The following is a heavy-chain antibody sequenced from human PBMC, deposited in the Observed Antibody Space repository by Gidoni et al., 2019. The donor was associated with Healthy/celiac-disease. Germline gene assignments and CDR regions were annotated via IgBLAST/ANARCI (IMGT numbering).Heavy chain of an antibody. CDR3: ASYYDFWSGYYSH. CDR1: GYTLTELS. CDR2: FDPEDGET. Sequence: QVQLVQSGAEVKKPGASVKVSCKVSGYTLTELSMHWVRQAPGKGLEWMGGFDPEDGETIYAQKFQGRVTRTEDTSTDTAYMELSSLRSEDTAVYYCASYYDFWSGYYSHWGQGTLVTVSS. J-gene: IGHJ4*02. D-gene: IGHD3-3*01. V-gene: IGHV1-24*01.